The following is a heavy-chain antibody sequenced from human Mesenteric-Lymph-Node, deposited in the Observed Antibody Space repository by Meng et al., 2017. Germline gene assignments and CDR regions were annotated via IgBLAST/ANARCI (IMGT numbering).Heavy chain of an antibody. CDR2: ISGAGGKT. V-gene: IGHV3-23*01. CDR1: GFTFSGYA. CDR3: AKDVPEYGSGGRCVAFAL. Sequence: GGSLRLSCAASGFTFSGYAMYWVRQAPGKGLEWVSDISGAGGKTVYADSVEGRFTISRDNSKNTLYLQMNSLRAEDTAVYYCAKDVPEYGSGGRCVAFALWGQGTMVTVSS. J-gene: IGHJ3*01. D-gene: IGHD2-15*01.